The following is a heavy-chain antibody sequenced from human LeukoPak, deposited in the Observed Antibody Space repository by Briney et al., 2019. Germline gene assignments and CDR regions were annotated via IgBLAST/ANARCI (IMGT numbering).Heavy chain of an antibody. D-gene: IGHD3-10*01. V-gene: IGHV1-18*01. J-gene: IGHJ4*02. CDR2: ISAYNGNT. Sequence: ASVKVSCKASGYTFTSFDINWVRQAPGQGLEWMGWISAYNGNTNYAQKLQGRVTMTTDTSTSTAYMELRSLRSDDTAVYYCARGNRGSRPVDYWGQGTLVTVSS. CDR3: ARGNRGSRPVDY. CDR1: GYTFTSFD.